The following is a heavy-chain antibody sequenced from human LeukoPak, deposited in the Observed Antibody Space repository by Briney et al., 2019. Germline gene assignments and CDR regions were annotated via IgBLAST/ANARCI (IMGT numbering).Heavy chain of an antibody. J-gene: IGHJ6*03. D-gene: IGHD6-6*01. V-gene: IGHV3-48*04. CDR2: ISSSGSTI. CDR3: SRAEYSPGYYSYDYYYMDV. Sequence: GGSLRLSCAASGFTFSSYAMHWVRQAPGKGLEWVSYISSSGSTIYYADSVKGRFTISRDNAKNSLYLQMNSLRAEDTAVYFCSRAEYSPGYYSYDYYYMDVWGKGTTVTVSS. CDR1: GFTFSSYA.